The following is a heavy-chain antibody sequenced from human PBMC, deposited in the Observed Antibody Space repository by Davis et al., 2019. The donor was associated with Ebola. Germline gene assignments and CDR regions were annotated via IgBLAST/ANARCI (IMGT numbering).Heavy chain of an antibody. Sequence: ASVKVSCKASGYTFTGYYMHWVRQAPGQGLEWMGWINPNSGGTNYAQKFQGWVTMTRDTSISTAYMELSRLRSDDAAVYYCARALTASYDFWSGPVMDVWGQGTTVTVSS. CDR2: INPNSGGT. V-gene: IGHV1-2*04. D-gene: IGHD3-3*01. CDR1: GYTFTGYY. CDR3: ARALTASYDFWSGPVMDV. J-gene: IGHJ6*02.